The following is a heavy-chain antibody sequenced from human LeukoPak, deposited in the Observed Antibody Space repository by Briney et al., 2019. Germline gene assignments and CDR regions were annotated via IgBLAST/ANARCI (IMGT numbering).Heavy chain of an antibody. Sequence: SETLSLTCTVSGGSISSSSYYWGCIRQPPGKGLEWIGSIYYSGSTYYNPSLKSRVTISVDTSKNQFSLKLSSVTAADTAVYYCARASDYGDYFFDYWGQGTLVTVSS. J-gene: IGHJ4*02. D-gene: IGHD4-17*01. CDR2: IYYSGST. CDR3: ARASDYGDYFFDY. CDR1: GGSISSSSYY. V-gene: IGHV4-39*07.